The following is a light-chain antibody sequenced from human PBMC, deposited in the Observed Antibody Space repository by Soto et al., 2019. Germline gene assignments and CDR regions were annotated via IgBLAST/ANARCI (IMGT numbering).Light chain of an antibody. CDR2: AAY. CDR3: QQYYSYPRK. J-gene: IGKJ1*01. V-gene: IGKV1-8*01. Sequence: AIRMTQSPSSLSASTGDRVTITCRASQGISSYLAWYQQKPGKAPKLLIYAAYNLQSGVPSRFSGSGSGTDFTLTISCLQSEDFATYYCQQYYSYPRKFGQGTKVEIK. CDR1: QGISSY.